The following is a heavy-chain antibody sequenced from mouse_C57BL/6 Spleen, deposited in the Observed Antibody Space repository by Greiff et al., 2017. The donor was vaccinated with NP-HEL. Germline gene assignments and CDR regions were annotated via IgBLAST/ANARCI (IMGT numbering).Heavy chain of an antibody. V-gene: IGHV2-5*01. CDR2: IWRGGST. D-gene: IGHD2-3*01. Sequence: VKLLESGPGLVQPSQSLSITCTVSGFSLTSYGVHWVRQSPGKGLEWLGVIWRGGSTDYNAAFMSRLSITKDNSKSQVFFKMNILQADDTAIYYCAKNGIYDGHYYAMDYWGQGTSVTVSS. J-gene: IGHJ4*01. CDR3: AKNGIYDGHYYAMDY. CDR1: GFSLTSYG.